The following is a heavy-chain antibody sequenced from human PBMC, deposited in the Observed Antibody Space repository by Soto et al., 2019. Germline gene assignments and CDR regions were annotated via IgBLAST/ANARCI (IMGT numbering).Heavy chain of an antibody. D-gene: IGHD2-2*01. Sequence: SMRLSCAASRYTFSSYVVPWSFQAPGKGLEWVAVIWYDGSNKYYADSVKGRFTISRDNSKNTLYLQMNSLRAEDTAVYYCARDVCSSTSCYYMEVWVKGSTVT. CDR2: IWYDGSNK. CDR3: ARDVCSSTSCYYMEV. J-gene: IGHJ6*03. CDR1: RYTFSSYV. V-gene: IGHV3-33*01.